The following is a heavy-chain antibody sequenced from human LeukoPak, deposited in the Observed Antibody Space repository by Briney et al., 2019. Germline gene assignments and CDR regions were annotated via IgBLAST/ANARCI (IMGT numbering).Heavy chain of an antibody. D-gene: IGHD4-23*01. J-gene: IGHJ4*02. CDR1: GGSISSSSYY. CDR2: IYYSGST. CDR3: ARHGTTVVTRFDY. V-gene: IGHV4-39*01. Sequence: PSETLSLTCTVSGGSISSSSYYWGWIRQPPGKGLEWIGSIYYSGSTYYNPSLKSRVTISVDTSKNQFSLKLSSVTAADTAVYYCARHGTTVVTRFDYWGQGTLVTVSS.